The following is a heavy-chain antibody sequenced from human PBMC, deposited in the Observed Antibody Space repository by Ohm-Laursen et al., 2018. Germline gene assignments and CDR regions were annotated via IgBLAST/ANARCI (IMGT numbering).Heavy chain of an antibody. CDR1: GFNFNTYE. CDR2: ISSGGSTI. D-gene: IGHD6-19*01. J-gene: IGHJ4*02. Sequence: SLRLSCSASGFNFNTYEMNWVRQAPGRGLEWVSYISSGGSTICYQDSVKGRFTISRDNAKNSLYLQMNSLRAEDTAVYYCARVAGWYNFDYWGQGTPVTVSS. CDR3: ARVAGWYNFDY. V-gene: IGHV3-48*03.